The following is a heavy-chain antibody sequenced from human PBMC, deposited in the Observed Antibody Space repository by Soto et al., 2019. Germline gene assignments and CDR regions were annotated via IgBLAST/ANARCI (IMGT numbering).Heavy chain of an antibody. CDR1: GFTFSSYG. CDR2: IWYDGSNK. D-gene: IGHD3-10*01. Sequence: GGSLRLSCAASGFTFSSYGMHWVRQAPGKGLEWVAVIWYDGSNKYYADSVKGRFTISRDNSKNTLYLQMNSLRAEDTAVYYCARGEVXYGSGTEQFYYYYGMDVWGQGTTVTVSS. V-gene: IGHV3-33*01. CDR3: ARGEVXYGSGTEQFYYYYGMDV. J-gene: IGHJ6*02.